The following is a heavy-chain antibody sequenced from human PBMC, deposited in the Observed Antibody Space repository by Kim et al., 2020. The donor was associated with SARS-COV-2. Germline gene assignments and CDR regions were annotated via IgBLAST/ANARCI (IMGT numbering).Heavy chain of an antibody. J-gene: IGHJ5*02. CDR3: ATGPPISLDWFDP. Sequence: YAKKFQGRVTMTENTSTDTAYMELSSLRSEDTAVYYWATGPPISLDWFDPWGQGTLVTVSS. V-gene: IGHV1-24*01. D-gene: IGHD2-2*02.